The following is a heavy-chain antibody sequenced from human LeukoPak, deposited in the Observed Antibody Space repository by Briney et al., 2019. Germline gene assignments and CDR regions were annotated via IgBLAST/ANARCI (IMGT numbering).Heavy chain of an antibody. V-gene: IGHV4-59*01. CDR3: ARGRSGSYYANDY. CDR1: GFSISSYY. J-gene: IGHJ4*02. CDR2: IYSSGST. Sequence: NPSETLSLTCTLSGFSISSYYWSWIREPPGKGLEWIGYIYSSGSTNYNPSLMSLATISVDITKNQFSLRLSSVSAADTAVYYCARGRSGSYYANDYWGQGTLVTVSS. D-gene: IGHD3-10*01.